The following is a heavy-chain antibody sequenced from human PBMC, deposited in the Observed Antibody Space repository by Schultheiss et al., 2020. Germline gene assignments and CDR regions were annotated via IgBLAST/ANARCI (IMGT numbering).Heavy chain of an antibody. CDR1: GGSFSGYY. CDR2: INHSGST. V-gene: IGHV4-34*01. CDR3: AKEKVQRAYDVFDI. J-gene: IGHJ3*02. Sequence: SETLSLTCAVYGGSFSGYYWSWIRQPPGKGLEWIGEINHSGSTNYNPSLKSRVTISVDTSKNQFSLQLNSVTPEDTAVYYCAKEKVQRAYDVFDIWGQGTMVTVSS.